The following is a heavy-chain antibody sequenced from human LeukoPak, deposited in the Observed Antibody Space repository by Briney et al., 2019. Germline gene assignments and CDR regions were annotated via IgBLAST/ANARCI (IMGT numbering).Heavy chain of an antibody. V-gene: IGHV4-34*01. CDR1: GGSFSGYY. CDR3: ARMRCSGGSCHHHY. Sequence: PSETLSLTCAVSGGSFSGYYWSWIRQPPGKGLEWIGEINHSGSTNYNPSLKSRVTISVDTSKNQFSLKLSSVTAADTAVYYCARMRCSGGSCHHHYWGQGTLVTVSS. CDR2: INHSGST. J-gene: IGHJ4*02. D-gene: IGHD2-15*01.